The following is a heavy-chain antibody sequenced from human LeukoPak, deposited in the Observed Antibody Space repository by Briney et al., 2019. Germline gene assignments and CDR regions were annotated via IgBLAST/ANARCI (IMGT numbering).Heavy chain of an antibody. D-gene: IGHD5-12*01. V-gene: IGHV3-74*01. Sequence: PGGSLRLSCAASGFTFSSYWMHWVRQAPGKGLVWVSRINSDGSSTNYADSVKGRFTISRDNAKNTLYLQMNSLRAEDTAVFYCAKGGQTDRFDYWGQGALVTVSS. CDR2: INSDGSST. J-gene: IGHJ4*02. CDR1: GFTFSSYW. CDR3: AKGGQTDRFDY.